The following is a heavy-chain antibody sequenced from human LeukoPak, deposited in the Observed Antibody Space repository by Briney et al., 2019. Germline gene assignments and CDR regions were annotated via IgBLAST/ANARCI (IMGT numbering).Heavy chain of an antibody. J-gene: IGHJ4*02. D-gene: IGHD5-18*01. CDR1: GFTFSDYY. CDR3: AKVRIQLWNNYFDY. V-gene: IGHV3-11*04. CDR2: ISSSWSTI. Sequence: GGSLRLSCAASGFTFSDYYISWLRQAPGKGLEGDSYISSSWSTIYYADSVKGRFTISRDNAKNSLYPQMNSLRAEDTAVYYCAKVRIQLWNNYFDYSGRGTLVTVSS.